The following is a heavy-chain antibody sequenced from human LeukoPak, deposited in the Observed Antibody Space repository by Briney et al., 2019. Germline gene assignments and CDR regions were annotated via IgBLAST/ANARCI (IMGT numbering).Heavy chain of an antibody. CDR2: ISYDGSNK. V-gene: IGHV3-30*03. CDR1: GFTFSSYG. Sequence: PGGSLRLSCAASGFTFSSYGMHWVRQAPGKGLEWVAVISYDGSNKYYADSVKGRSTIFRDNAKNTLYLQMNSLRAEDTAVYYCVRDLGGRSGHWGQGTLVTVSS. J-gene: IGHJ4*02. D-gene: IGHD1-26*01. CDR3: VRDLGGRSGH.